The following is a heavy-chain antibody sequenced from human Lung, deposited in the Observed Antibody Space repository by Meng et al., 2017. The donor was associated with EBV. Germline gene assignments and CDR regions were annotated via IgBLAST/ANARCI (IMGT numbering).Heavy chain of an antibody. CDR1: VGTVISFS. D-gene: IGHD3-16*01. V-gene: IGHV1-69*01. Sequence: KKHWFLVEVTWTACVGTVISFSIRWMRQAPAQGLEWMGCIIPIFGATHFAQSFQGRVTVTADASTSTAYMELSSLTSEDTAVYYCATGRKESNGGAYYFDSWGQGTLVTVAS. CDR3: ATGRKESNGGAYYFDS. CDR2: IIPIFGAT. J-gene: IGHJ4*02.